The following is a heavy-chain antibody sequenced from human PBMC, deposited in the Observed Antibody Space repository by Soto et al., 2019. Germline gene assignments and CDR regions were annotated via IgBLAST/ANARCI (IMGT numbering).Heavy chain of an antibody. CDR1: GGSISGYY. J-gene: IGHJ6*02. V-gene: IGHV4-59*01. CDR3: ARAHPKYYYYGLDV. Sequence: SETLSLTCTVSGGSISGYYWSWIWQPPGKGLEWIGFIYFTGNTNYKPSLESRVTISLDTSKNQFPLKVTSVTAADTAVYYCARAHPKYYYYGLDVWGQGTTVTVSS. CDR2: IYFTGNT.